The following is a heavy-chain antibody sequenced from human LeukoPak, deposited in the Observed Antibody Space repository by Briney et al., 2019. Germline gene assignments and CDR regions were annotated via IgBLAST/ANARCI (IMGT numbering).Heavy chain of an antibody. J-gene: IGHJ4*02. CDR3: ARGGDFFSLGYFDY. CDR2: IYYSGST. D-gene: IGHD3-16*01. CDR1: GGSISSYY. V-gene: IGHV4-59*01. Sequence: SETLSLTCTVSGGSISSYYWSWIRQPPGKGLEWIGYIYYSGSTNYNPSLKSRVTISVDTSKNQFSLKLSSVTAADTAVYYCARGGDFFSLGYFDYWGQGTLVTVSS.